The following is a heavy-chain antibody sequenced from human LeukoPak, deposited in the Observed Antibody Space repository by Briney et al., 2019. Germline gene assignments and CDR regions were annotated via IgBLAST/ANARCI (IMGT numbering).Heavy chain of an antibody. V-gene: IGHV3-74*01. J-gene: IGHJ6*02. CDR1: GFTFSSYW. Sequence: TGGSLRLSCAASGFTFSSYWMHWVRQAPGKGLVWVSRINSDGSSTSYADSVKGRFTISTDNAKNTLYLQMNSLRAEDTAVYYCARYVYCSSTSCIYYYGMDVWGQGTTVTVSS. CDR2: INSDGSST. D-gene: IGHD2-2*01. CDR3: ARYVYCSSTSCIYYYGMDV.